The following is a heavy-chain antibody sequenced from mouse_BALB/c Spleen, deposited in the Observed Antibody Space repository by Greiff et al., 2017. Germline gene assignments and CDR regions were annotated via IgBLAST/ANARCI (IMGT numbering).Heavy chain of an antibody. D-gene: IGHD1-1*01. CDR1: GYTFTSYY. CDR3: ARSYYGSSYAMDY. J-gene: IGHJ4*01. V-gene: IGHV1S56*01. CDR2: IYPGNVNT. Sequence: VQLQQSGPELVKPGASVRISCKASGYTFTSYYIHWVKQRPGQGLEWIGWIYPGNVNTKYNEKFKGKATLTADKSSSTAYMRLSSLTSEDSAVYFCARSYYGSSYAMDYWGQGTSVTGSS.